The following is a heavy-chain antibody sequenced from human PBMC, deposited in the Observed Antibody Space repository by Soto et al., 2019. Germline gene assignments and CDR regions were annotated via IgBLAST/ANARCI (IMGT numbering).Heavy chain of an antibody. D-gene: IGHD6-19*01. CDR1: GYNLTSYY. CDR3: ARDPLDHSSGWYDNWFDP. CDR2: INPNGGST. J-gene: IGHJ5*02. Sequence: GASVEVSWKAPGYNLTSYYMHWGLQAPGQGLKWMGIINPNGGSTSYAQKFQGRVTITRDTSTSTVYMELRSLRSEDTAVYYCARDPLDHSSGWYDNWFDPWGQGTLVTVSS. V-gene: IGHV1-46*01.